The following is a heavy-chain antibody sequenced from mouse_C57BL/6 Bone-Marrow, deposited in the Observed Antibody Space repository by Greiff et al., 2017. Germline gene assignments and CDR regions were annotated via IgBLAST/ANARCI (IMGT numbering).Heavy chain of an antibody. J-gene: IGHJ2*01. V-gene: IGHV5-6*01. CDR3: ARQPLYYFDY. CDR2: ISSGGSYT. D-gene: IGHD2-3*01. CDR1: GFTFSSYG. Sequence: EVKLQESGGDLVKPGGSLKLSCAASGFTFSSYGMSWVRQTPDKRLEWVATISSGGSYTYYPDSVKGRFTISRDNAKNTLYLQMSSLKSEDTAMYYCARQPLYYFDYWGQGTTLTVSS.